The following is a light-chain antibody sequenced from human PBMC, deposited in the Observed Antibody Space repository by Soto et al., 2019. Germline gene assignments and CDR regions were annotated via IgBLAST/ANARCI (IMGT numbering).Light chain of an antibody. J-gene: IGLJ2*01. CDR2: EVH. Sequence: QSALTQPPSASGSPGQSVTISCTGTSSDIGGYNFVSWYQQHPGKAPKLMIDEVHKRPSGVPDRFSGSKSGNTASLTVSGLQAEDEADYYCSSYADTNNLVFGGGTKVTVL. V-gene: IGLV2-8*01. CDR1: SSDIGGYNF. CDR3: SSYADTNNLV.